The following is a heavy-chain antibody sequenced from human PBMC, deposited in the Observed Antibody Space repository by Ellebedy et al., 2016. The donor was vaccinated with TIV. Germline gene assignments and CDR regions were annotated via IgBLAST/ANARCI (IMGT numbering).Heavy chain of an antibody. D-gene: IGHD3-3*01. J-gene: IGHJ4*02. CDR3: ARSSFGSAYYGSIDY. CDR2: INPSDGST. V-gene: IGHV1-46*04. Sequence: AASVKVSCKASGYTFSNFFMHWVRQAPGQGLEWLGEINPSDGSTSYAQKLQGRVTMTRETSTSTVYMQLSSLRSEDSAMYYCARSSFGSAYYGSIDYWGQGTLVTVSS. CDR1: GYTFSNFF.